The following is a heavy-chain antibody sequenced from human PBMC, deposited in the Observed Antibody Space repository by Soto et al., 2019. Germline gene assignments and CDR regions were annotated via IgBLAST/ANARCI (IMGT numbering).Heavy chain of an antibody. V-gene: IGHV3-73*02. Sequence: EVQLVESGGGLVQPGGSLKLSCAASGFIFSGSAIHWVRQASGKGLEWVGRIRSRANNFATSSAASVKGRFTFSRDDSKNTAYLQMNTLKREDTAVYYCARGQGAAIGDYYCHGMDVWGQGTTVTVSS. J-gene: IGHJ6*02. CDR2: IRSRANNFAT. D-gene: IGHD2-2*02. CDR1: GFIFSGSA. CDR3: ARGQGAAIGDYYCHGMDV.